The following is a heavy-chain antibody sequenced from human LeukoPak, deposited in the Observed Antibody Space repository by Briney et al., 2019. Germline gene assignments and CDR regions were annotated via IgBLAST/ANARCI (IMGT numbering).Heavy chain of an antibody. J-gene: IGHJ4*02. CDR2: ISSSGSTI. D-gene: IGHD3-22*01. V-gene: IGHV3-48*01. CDR3: ARDEYYDSSGYTS. CDR1: GFTFRSYS. Sequence: GGAPRLSCAASGFTFRSYSMTWGRQAPGEGVEWLSYISSSGSTIYYADSVKGRFTISRDNAKNSLYLQMNSLRAEDTAVYYCARDEYYDSSGYTSWGQGTLVTVSS.